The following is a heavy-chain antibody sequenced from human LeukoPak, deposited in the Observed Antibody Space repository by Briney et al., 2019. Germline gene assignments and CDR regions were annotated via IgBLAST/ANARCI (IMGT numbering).Heavy chain of an antibody. CDR2: ISGSGGST. D-gene: IGHD3-10*01. CDR3: ANVRSGSYFHY. J-gene: IGHJ4*02. V-gene: IGHV3-23*01. Sequence: GPSLRLSLAASGSTFSSYATSWVRHAPGKRREWVSAISGSGGSTYYADSVTGRFTISRDNSKNTLYLQMNSLRAEDTAVYYCANVRSGSYFHYWGQGTLATVSS. CDR1: GSTFSSYA.